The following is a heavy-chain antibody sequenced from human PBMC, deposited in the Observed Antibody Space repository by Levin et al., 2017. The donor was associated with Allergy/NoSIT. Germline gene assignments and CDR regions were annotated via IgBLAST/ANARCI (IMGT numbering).Heavy chain of an antibody. CDR2: ISYDGSNK. CDR1: GFTFSSYG. V-gene: IGHV3-30*18. CDR3: AKATCCSGGSCYSGGMDV. D-gene: IGHD2-15*01. J-gene: IGHJ6*02. Sequence: GGSLRLSCAASGFTFSSYGMHWVRQAPGKGLEWVAVISYDGSNKYYADSVKGRLTISRDNSKNTLYLQMNSLRAEDTAVYYCAKATCCSGGSCYSGGMDVWGQGTAVT.